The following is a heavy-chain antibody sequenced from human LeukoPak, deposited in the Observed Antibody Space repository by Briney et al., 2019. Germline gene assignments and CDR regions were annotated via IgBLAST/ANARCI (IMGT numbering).Heavy chain of an antibody. J-gene: IGHJ3*02. D-gene: IGHD3-9*01. Sequence: SGGSLRLSCAASGFTFSSSTMNWVRQAPGKGLEWVSSISSTSTSINYADSVRGRFTISRDNAKNSLYLQMSSLRAEDTAVYYCARAPWLARDDAFDIWGQGTMVTVSS. CDR3: ARAPWLARDDAFDI. CDR2: ISSTSTSI. CDR1: GFTFSSST. V-gene: IGHV3-21*01.